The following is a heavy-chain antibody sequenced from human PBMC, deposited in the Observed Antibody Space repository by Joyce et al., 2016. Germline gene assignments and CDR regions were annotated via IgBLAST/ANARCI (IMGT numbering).Heavy chain of an antibody. CDR1: GRTFSGYD. CDR3: ASRFSSTYYRLPLRY. J-gene: IGHJ4*02. V-gene: IGHV4-34*01. D-gene: IGHD6-13*01. Sequence: QVQLQQWGAGLLKPSETLSLTCAVHGRTFSGYDWSWNRQPPGKGLEWIGQINHRGNTNYNPSLKSRVTISVDTSKNQFSLKLSSVTAADTAVYYCASRFSSTYYRLPLRYWGLGTLVTVSS. CDR2: INHRGNT.